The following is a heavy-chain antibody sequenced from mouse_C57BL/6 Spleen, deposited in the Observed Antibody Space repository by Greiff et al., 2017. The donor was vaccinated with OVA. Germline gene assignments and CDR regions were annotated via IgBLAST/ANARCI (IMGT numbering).Heavy chain of an antibody. D-gene: IGHD1-1*01. CDR1: GYTFTDYY. Sequence: VKLMESGAELVRPGASVKLSCKASGYTFTDYYINWVKQRPGQGLEWIARIYPGSGNTYYNEKFKGKATLTAEKSSSTAYMQLSSLTSEDSAVYFCARWEGSSYWYFDVWGTGTTVTVSS. J-gene: IGHJ1*03. V-gene: IGHV1-76*01. CDR3: ARWEGSSYWYFDV. CDR2: IYPGSGNT.